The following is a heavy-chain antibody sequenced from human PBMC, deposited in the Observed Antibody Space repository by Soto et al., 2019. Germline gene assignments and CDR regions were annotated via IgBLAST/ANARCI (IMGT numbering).Heavy chain of an antibody. CDR3: ANSPLTTIALFDY. V-gene: IGHV3-23*01. CDR2: ISGSGDST. CDR1: GFTFSSYA. D-gene: IGHD4-17*01. Sequence: EVQLLESGGGLVQPGGSLRLSCAASGFTFSSYAMNWVRQGPGKGLEWVSSISGSGDSTYYTDSVKGRFIISRDNSKNTVFLQMNRLRAEDSAVYYCANSPLTTIALFDYWGQGALVTVSS. J-gene: IGHJ4*02.